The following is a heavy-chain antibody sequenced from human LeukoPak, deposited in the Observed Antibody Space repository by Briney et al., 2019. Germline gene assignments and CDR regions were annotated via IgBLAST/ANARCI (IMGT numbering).Heavy chain of an antibody. J-gene: IGHJ6*02. D-gene: IGHD3-10*01. Sequence: SETLSLTCTVSGGSISIISYYWGWIRQPPGKGLEWIGSIYYSGSTYYNPSLKSRVTISVDTSKNQFSLKLSSVTAADTAVYYCARILWFGESNYYGMDVWGQGTTVTVSS. CDR3: ARILWFGESNYYGMDV. V-gene: IGHV4-39*07. CDR1: GGSISIISYY. CDR2: IYYSGST.